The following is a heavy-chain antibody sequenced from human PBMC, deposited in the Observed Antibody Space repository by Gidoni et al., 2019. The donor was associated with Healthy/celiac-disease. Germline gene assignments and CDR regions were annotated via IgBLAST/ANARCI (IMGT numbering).Heavy chain of an antibody. Sequence: QVQLQESGPGLVKPSETLSLPCTVPGAPISSYYWSWIRQPPGKGLEWIGYIYYSGSTNDNPSRKSRVTISVDTSKNQFSLKLSSVTAADTAVYYWARDLSEEWFRYFDLWGRGTLVTVSS. CDR1: GAPISSYY. J-gene: IGHJ2*01. D-gene: IGHD3-3*01. V-gene: IGHV4-59*01. CDR2: IYYSGST. CDR3: ARDLSEEWFRYFDL.